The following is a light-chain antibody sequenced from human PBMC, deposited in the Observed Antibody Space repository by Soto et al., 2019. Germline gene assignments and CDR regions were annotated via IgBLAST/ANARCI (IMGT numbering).Light chain of an antibody. CDR1: SSDVGSYNH. CDR3: SSYAGSNNYD. V-gene: IGLV2-14*02. CDR2: EVS. J-gene: IGLJ1*01. Sequence: HSVLTQPASVSGCPGQSITICCTGTSSDVGSYNHVSWYQQHPGKAPKLMIFEVSERPSGVSDRFSASKSGNTASLTVSGLQSEDEADYYCSSYAGSNNYDFGTGTKVTVL.